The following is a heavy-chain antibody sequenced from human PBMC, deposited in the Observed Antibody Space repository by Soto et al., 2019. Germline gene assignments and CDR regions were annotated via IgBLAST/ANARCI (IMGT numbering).Heavy chain of an antibody. V-gene: IGHV5-51*01. D-gene: IGHD3-3*01. CDR3: ARLGFNYDFLSGYYNVHHYYGIXV. Sequence: PGESLKISCKGSGYSFTSYWIGWVRQMPGKGLEWMGIIYPGDSDTRYSPSFQGQVTISADKSINSVYLQWSSLKASDTATYYCARLGFNYDFLSGYYNVHHYYGIXVWGQGTTVTVSS. J-gene: IGHJ6*02. CDR2: IYPGDSDT. CDR1: GYSFTSYW.